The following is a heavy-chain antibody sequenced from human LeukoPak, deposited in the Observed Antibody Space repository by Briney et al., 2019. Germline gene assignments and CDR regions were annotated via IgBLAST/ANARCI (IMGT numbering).Heavy chain of an antibody. Sequence: GGSLRLSCAASGCTFDDYAMHWVRQAPRKGLEWVSGISWNSGSIGYADSVKGRFTISRDNAKNSLYLQMNSLRAEDTALYYCAKDALLWFGELGTYYFDYWGQGTLVTVSS. J-gene: IGHJ4*02. V-gene: IGHV3-9*01. CDR3: AKDALLWFGELGTYYFDY. D-gene: IGHD3-10*01. CDR1: GCTFDDYA. CDR2: ISWNSGSI.